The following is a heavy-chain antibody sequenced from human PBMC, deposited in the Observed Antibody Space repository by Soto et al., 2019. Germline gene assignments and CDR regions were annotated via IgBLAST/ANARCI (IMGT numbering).Heavy chain of an antibody. D-gene: IGHD5-12*01. V-gene: IGHV1-18*01. CDR2: LSPYSGNT. Sequence: QVQLVQSGDEVRKPGSSVKVSCKASGYIFVNYGIACVRQAPGQGLEWMGWLSPYSGNTHYASKVQGRLTMTTDTSTSTAYWDLRSLPSDATWVYYCAMVDNYLTPTPQDVWGQGTTVTVSS. CDR1: GYIFVNYG. CDR3: AMVDNYLTPTPQDV. J-gene: IGHJ6*02.